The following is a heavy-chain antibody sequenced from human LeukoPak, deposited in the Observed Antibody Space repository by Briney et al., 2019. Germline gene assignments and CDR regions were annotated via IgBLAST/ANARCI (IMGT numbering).Heavy chain of an antibody. J-gene: IGHJ4*02. CDR2: ISSSSSTI. Sequence: GGSLRLSCAASGFTFSSYSMNWVRQAPGKGLEWLSYISSSSSTIYYADSVKGRLTISRDNAKNSLYLHLNSLRDEDTAVYYCATWLPDYWGQGILVTVSS. CDR3: ATWLPDY. CDR1: GFTFSSYS. D-gene: IGHD5-24*01. V-gene: IGHV3-48*02.